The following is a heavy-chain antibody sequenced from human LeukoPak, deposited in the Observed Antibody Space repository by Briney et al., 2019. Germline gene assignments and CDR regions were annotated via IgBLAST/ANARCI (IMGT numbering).Heavy chain of an antibody. CDR1: GFTFSSYA. CDR2: ISGSGDTT. V-gene: IGHV3-23*01. CDR3: AKDFTLAMATMFDY. Sequence: PGGSLRRSCAASGFTFSSYAMSWVRQAPGKGLEWVSAISGSGDTTYYADSVKGRFTISRDNSKKTLYLQMNSLRAEDTAVYYCAKDFTLAMATMFDYWGQGTLVTVSS. J-gene: IGHJ4*02. D-gene: IGHD5-24*01.